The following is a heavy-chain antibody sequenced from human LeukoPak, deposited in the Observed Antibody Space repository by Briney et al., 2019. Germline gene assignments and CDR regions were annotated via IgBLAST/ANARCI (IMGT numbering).Heavy chain of an antibody. CDR2: IYYSGST. CDR3: ARAVRGTHHYDSSGPSDY. CDR1: GGSISSGGYY. J-gene: IGHJ4*02. V-gene: IGHV4-31*03. Sequence: SQTLSLTCTVSGGSISSGGYYWSWIRQHPGKGLEWIGYIYYSGSTYYNPSLKSRVTISVDTSKNQFSLKLSSVTAADTAVYYCARAVRGTHHYDSSGPSDYWGQGTLVTVSS. D-gene: IGHD3-22*01.